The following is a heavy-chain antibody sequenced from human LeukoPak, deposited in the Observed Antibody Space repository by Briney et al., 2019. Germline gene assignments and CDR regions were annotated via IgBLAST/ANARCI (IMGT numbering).Heavy chain of an antibody. CDR1: GFTFSSYS. Sequence: PGRSLRLSCAASGFTFSSYSMNWVRQAPGKGLEWVSSISSSSSYIYYADSVKGRFTISRDNAKNSLYLQMNSLRAEDTAVYYCARGSTAMVTRGFDWFDPWGQGTLVTVSS. V-gene: IGHV3-21*01. J-gene: IGHJ5*02. D-gene: IGHD5-18*01. CDR3: ARGSTAMVTRGFDWFDP. CDR2: ISSSSSYI.